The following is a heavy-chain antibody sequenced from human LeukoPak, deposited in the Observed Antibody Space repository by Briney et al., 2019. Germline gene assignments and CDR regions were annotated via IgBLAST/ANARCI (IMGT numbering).Heavy chain of an antibody. D-gene: IGHD6-6*01. CDR2: ISSSSSYI. V-gene: IGHV3-21*01. CDR3: ARVNGAARDYYYMDV. Sequence: KSGGSLRLSCAASGFSFDDLGMTWVRQAPGKGLEWVSSISSSSSYIYYADSVRGRFTISRDNAKNSLYLQMNSLRAEDTAVYYCARVNGAARDYYYMDVWGKGTTVTVSS. J-gene: IGHJ6*03. CDR1: GFSFDDLG.